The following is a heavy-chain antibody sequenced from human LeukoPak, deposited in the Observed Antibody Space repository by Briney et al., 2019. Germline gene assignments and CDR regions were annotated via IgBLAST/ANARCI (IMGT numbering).Heavy chain of an antibody. V-gene: IGHV3-11*01. CDR3: ARGLGYDSAPTPFDY. D-gene: IGHD3-22*01. CDR2: ISSSGSTI. CDR1: GFTFSDYY. Sequence: GGSLRLSCAASGFTFSDYYMSWIRQAPGKGLEWVSYISSSGSTIYYADSVKGRFTISRDNAKNSLYLQMNSLRAEDTAMYYCARGLGYDSAPTPFDYWGQGTLVTVSS. J-gene: IGHJ4*02.